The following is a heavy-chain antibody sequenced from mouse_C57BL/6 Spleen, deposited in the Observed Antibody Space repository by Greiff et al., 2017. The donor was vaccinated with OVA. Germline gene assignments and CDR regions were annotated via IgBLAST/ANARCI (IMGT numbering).Heavy chain of an antibody. J-gene: IGHJ4*01. D-gene: IGHD2-3*01. CDR2: IYPGSGST. CDR1: GYTFTSYW. CDR3: ARGGYYVPYAMDY. Sequence: VQLQQPGAELVKPGASVKMSCKASGYTFTSYWITWVKQRPGQGLEWIGDIYPGSGSTNYNEKFKSKATLTVDTSSSTAYMQLSSLTSEDSAVYYCARGGYYVPYAMDYWGQGTSVTVS. V-gene: IGHV1-55*01.